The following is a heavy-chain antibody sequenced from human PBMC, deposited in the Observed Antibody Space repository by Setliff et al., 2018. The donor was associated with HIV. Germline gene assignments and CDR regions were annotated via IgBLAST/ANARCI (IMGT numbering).Heavy chain of an antibody. CDR2: IRYDGSNK. D-gene: IGHD6-19*01. V-gene: IGHV3-30*02. J-gene: IGHJ6*02. CDR3: ARDRSSGWYYYYYGMDV. Sequence: LRLSCAASGFTFSSYGMHWVRQAPGKGLEWVAFIRYDGSNKYYADSVKGRFTISRDNSKNTLYLQMNSLRAEDTAVYYCARDRSSGWYYYYYGMDVWGQGTTVTVSS. CDR1: GFTFSSYG.